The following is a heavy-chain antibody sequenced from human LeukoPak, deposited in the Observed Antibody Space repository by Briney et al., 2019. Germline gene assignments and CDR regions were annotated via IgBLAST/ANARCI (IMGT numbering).Heavy chain of an antibody. CDR2: INPSGGST. CDR3: ARDRNWNSLYYYYGMDV. Sequence: ALVKVSCKASGYTFTSYYMHWVRQAPGQGLEWMGIINPSGGSTSYAQKFQGRVTMTRDTSTSTVYMELSSLRSEDTAVYYCARDRNWNSLYYYYGMDVWGQGTTVTVSS. V-gene: IGHV1-46*01. J-gene: IGHJ6*02. CDR1: GYTFTSYY. D-gene: IGHD1-7*01.